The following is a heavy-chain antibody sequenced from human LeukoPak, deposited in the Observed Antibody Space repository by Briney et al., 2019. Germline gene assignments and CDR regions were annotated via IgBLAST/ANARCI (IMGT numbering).Heavy chain of an antibody. V-gene: IGHV3-30*04. D-gene: IGHD3-16*01. CDR2: ISYDG. CDR1: GFTFSSYA. CDR3: TKERRGTYYAFES. J-gene: IGHJ4*02. Sequence: RTGRSLRLSCAASGFTFSSYAMHWVRQAPGKGLEWLAVISYDGNYADSVKGRFTISRDKAKNSVALQLNSLRPEDTAVYYCTKERRGTYYAFESWGQGTLVTVSS.